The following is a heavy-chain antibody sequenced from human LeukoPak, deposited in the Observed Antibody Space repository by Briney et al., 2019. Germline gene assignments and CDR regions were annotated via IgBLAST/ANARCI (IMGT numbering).Heavy chain of an antibody. CDR1: GGSISSSSYY. V-gene: IGHV4-39*07. Sequence: PSETLSLTCTVSGGSISSSSYYWGWIRQPPGKGLEWIGSIYHSGSTYYNPSLKSRVTISVDTSKNQFSLKLSSVTAADTAVYYCARDFSGSFDYWGQGTLVTVSS. J-gene: IGHJ4*02. CDR2: IYHSGST. CDR3: ARDFSGSFDY. D-gene: IGHD1-26*01.